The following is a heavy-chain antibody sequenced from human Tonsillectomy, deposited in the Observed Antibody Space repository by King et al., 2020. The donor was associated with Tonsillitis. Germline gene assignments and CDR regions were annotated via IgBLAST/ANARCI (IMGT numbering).Heavy chain of an antibody. V-gene: IGHV1-46*01. D-gene: IGHD3-22*01. CDR2: INPSGGST. J-gene: IGHJ3*02. Sequence: VQLVESGAEVKKPGASVKVSCTASGYTFTSYYMHWVRQAPGQGLEWMGIINPSGGSTSYAQKFQGRVTMTRDTSTSTVYMELSSLRSEDTAVYYCARPDSRDAFDIWGQGTMVTVSS. CDR3: ARPDSRDAFDI. CDR1: GYTFTSYY.